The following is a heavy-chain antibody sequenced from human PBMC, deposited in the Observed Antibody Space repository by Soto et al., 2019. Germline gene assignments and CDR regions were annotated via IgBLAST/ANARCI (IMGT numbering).Heavy chain of an antibody. D-gene: IGHD4-17*01. CDR2: IKSKASNYAT. CDR1: GFTFSGSD. CDR3: SCREDYCAHMWYDP. J-gene: IGHJ5*02. Sequence: DVQLVESGGGLVQPGGSLKLSCAGSGFTFSGSDIHWVRQASGKGLEWVGRIKSKASNYATSYGASVKGRFTVSRDDSENTAYLQMNSLQNEDTAVYYCSCREDYCAHMWYDPWGQGTMVTVSS. V-gene: IGHV3-73*01.